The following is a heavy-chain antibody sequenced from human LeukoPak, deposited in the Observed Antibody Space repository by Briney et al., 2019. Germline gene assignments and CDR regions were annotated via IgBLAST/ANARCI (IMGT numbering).Heavy chain of an antibody. J-gene: IGHJ4*02. CDR3: ARVRATGHFDY. Sequence: PSETLSLTCTVSGGSISSYYWSWIRQPPGKGLEWIGYIYYSGSTNYNPSLKSRVTISVDTSKNQFSLKLSSVTAADTAVYYCARVRATGHFDYWGQGTLDTVSS. CDR1: GGSISSYY. CDR2: IYYSGST. V-gene: IGHV4-59*08.